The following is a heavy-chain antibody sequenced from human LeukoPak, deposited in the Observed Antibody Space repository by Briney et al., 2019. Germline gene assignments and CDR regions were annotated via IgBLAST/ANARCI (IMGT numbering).Heavy chain of an antibody. D-gene: IGHD6-13*01. CDR3: ARASSWYDTPYFDY. CDR2: IGTAGDT. CDR1: GFTFSSYD. Sequence: GGSLRLSCAASGFTFSSYDMHWVRQATGKGLEWVSAIGTAGDTYYPGSVKGRLTISRENAKNSLYPQMNSLRAGDTAVYYCARASSWYDTPYFDYWGQGTLVTVSS. V-gene: IGHV3-13*01. J-gene: IGHJ4*02.